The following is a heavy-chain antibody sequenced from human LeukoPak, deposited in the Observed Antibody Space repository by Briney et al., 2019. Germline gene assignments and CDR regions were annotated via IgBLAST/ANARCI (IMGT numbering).Heavy chain of an antibody. CDR3: ASARTGYYDSSGHY. CDR1: GFTFSSYA. V-gene: IGHV3-30*04. CDR2: ISYDGSNK. J-gene: IGHJ4*02. D-gene: IGHD3-22*01. Sequence: GRSLRLSCAASGFTFSSYAMHWVRQAPGKGLEWVAVISYDGSNKYYADSVKGRFTISRDNSKNTLYLQMNSLRAEDTAVYYCASARTGYYDSSGHYWGQGTLVNVSS.